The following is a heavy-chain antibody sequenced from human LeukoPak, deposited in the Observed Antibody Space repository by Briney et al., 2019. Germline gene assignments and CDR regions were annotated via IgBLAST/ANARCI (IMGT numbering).Heavy chain of an antibody. CDR1: GFTFSSYS. CDR3: ARKITMVREVDY. D-gene: IGHD3-10*01. V-gene: IGHV3-21*01. Sequence: PGGSLRLCCAASGFTFSSYSMNWVRQAPGKGLEWVSSISSSSSSYIYYADSVKGRFTISRDNAKNSLYLQMTSLRADDTAVYYGARKITMVREVDYWGQGTLVTVSS. J-gene: IGHJ4*02. CDR2: ISSSSSSYI.